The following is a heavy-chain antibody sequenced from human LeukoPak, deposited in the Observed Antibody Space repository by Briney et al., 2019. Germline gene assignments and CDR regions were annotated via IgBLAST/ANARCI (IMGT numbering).Heavy chain of an antibody. CDR1: EFIFSSYW. Sequence: PGGSLRLSCEASEFIFSSYWMNWVRQAPGRGLEWVANIKQDGSEKEYVDSVKGRFTISRDNAKNSLYLQMNSLRAEDTAVYYCATYPRSTVPSYGGKGYYFDYWGQGTLVTVSS. D-gene: IGHD4-23*01. CDR3: ATYPRSTVPSYGGKGYYFDY. J-gene: IGHJ4*02. CDR2: IKQDGSEK. V-gene: IGHV3-7*01.